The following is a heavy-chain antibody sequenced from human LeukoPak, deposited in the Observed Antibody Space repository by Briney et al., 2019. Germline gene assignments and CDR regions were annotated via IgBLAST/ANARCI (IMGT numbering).Heavy chain of an antibody. V-gene: IGHV4-39*01. J-gene: IGHJ4*02. D-gene: IGHD1-20*01. CDR1: GGSISSTSYY. CDR2: IYYSGST. Sequence: SETLSLTCTVSGGSISSTSYYWGWIRQPPGKGLEWIGSIYYSGSTYYNPSLKSRVTIPVDTSKNQFSLKLSSVTAADTAVYYCARHRYNWNDGLDYWGQGTLVTVSS. CDR3: ARHRYNWNDGLDY.